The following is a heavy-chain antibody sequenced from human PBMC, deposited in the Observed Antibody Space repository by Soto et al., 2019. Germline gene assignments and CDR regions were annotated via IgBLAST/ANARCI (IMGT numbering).Heavy chain of an antibody. J-gene: IGHJ6*02. D-gene: IGHD2-15*01. CDR1: GYSFTSYW. CDR2: SGPSDSYT. Sequence: EVQLVQSGAEVKKPGESLRISCKGCGYSFTSYWISWVRQMPGKGLEWMGRSGPSDSYTNYSSSLHGHVTISADKSINTAYRQRRRLKASDTAMHYCPRQTAVVVGAATPGPYYRYGMDVWGPGTTVTVSS. V-gene: IGHV5-10-1*03. CDR3: PRQTAVVVGAATPGPYYRYGMDV.